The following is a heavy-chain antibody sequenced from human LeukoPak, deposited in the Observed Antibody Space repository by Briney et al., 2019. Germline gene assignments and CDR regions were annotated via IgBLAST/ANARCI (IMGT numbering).Heavy chain of an antibody. CDR2: THHSGST. J-gene: IGHJ4*02. CDR3: VRGRNWNADFVDY. CDR1: GYSISSGYH. V-gene: IGHV4-38-2*02. Sequence: SETLSLMCTVSGYSISSGYHWGWIRQPPGKELEWIGNTHHSGSTNYNPSLKSRVTISIDTSKNQFSLKLTSVTAADTAVYYCVRGRNWNADFVDYWGQGTLLIVSS. D-gene: IGHD1-1*01.